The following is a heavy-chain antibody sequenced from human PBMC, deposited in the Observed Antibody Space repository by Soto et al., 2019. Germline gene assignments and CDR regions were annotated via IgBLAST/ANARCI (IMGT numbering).Heavy chain of an antibody. V-gene: IGHV3-23*01. J-gene: IGHJ2*01. CDR3: AIRTVGWYFDL. CDR1: GFTFSSYA. Sequence: EVQLLESGGGLVQPGGSLRLSCAASGFTFSSYAMNWVRPAPGKGLEWVSVIIGSGGSTYYADAVKGRFTISRDNSKHTMYLQMNSLRAEDTAVYYCAIRTVGWYFDLWGRGTLVTVSS. CDR2: IIGSGGST. D-gene: IGHD4-17*01.